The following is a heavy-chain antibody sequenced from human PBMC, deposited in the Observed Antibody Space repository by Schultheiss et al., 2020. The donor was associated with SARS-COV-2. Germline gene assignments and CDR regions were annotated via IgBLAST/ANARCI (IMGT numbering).Heavy chain of an antibody. CDR2: IYTSGST. CDR3: ARDLVYSSSSNYYYGMDV. D-gene: IGHD6-6*01. Sequence: SETLSLTCTVSGGSVSSGSYYWSWIRQPAGKGLEWIGRIYTSGSTNYNPSLKSRVTMSVDTSKNQFSLKLSSVTAADTAVYYCARDLVYSSSSNYYYGMDVWGRGTPVTVSS. V-gene: IGHV4-61*02. CDR1: GGSVSSGSYY. J-gene: IGHJ6*02.